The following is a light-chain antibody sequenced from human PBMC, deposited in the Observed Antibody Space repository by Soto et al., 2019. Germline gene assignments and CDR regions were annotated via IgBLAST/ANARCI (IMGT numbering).Light chain of an antibody. CDR3: RSYTSSSTR. CDR2: AVT. V-gene: IGLV2-14*01. J-gene: IGLJ1*01. Sequence: QSALTQPASVSGSPGQSITISCTGTSSDVGGYNYVSWYQQHPGKAPKLMIYAVTDRPSGVSSRFSGSQSGNTASLTISGLQAEDEADSYCRSYTSSSTRFGTGTKLTVL. CDR1: SSDVGGYNY.